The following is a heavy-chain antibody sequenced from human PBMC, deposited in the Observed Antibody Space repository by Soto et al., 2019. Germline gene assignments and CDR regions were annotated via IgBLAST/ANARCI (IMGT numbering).Heavy chain of an antibody. CDR2: IYDGGRT. CDR1: GGSISTVDYW. Sequence: QVQLQESGPGLVKPSQTLSLTCTVSGGSISTVDYWWSWIRQSPDMGLEWIGHIYDGGRTYNNPSLRSRVTCSLDTSKSQLSLTLSSVSAADTAVYYCARGPSGDKVDSWGQGTLVTVSS. J-gene: IGHJ4*02. V-gene: IGHV4-30-4*01. CDR3: ARGPSGDKVDS. D-gene: IGHD7-27*01.